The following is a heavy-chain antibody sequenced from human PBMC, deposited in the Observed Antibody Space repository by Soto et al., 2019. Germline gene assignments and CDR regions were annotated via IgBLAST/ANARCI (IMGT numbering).Heavy chain of an antibody. J-gene: IGHJ6*02. CDR3: ARVSIPGIDGEDV. Sequence: QQQLVQTGAEVKKPGSSVKVFCKASGGTFGNYAISWVRQAPGQGLEWMGNIIPIFKPANYALKFQGRITITADRSPRTDTSYMELSRLRSEDTALYYCARVSIPGIDGEDVWGQGTTVTVSS. CDR1: GGTFGNYA. CDR2: IIPIFKPA. D-gene: IGHD2-2*01. V-gene: IGHV1-69*06.